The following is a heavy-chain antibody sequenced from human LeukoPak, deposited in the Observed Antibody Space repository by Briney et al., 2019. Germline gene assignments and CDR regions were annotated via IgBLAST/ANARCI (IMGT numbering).Heavy chain of an antibody. CDR2: ISWNSGSI. CDR1: GFTFDDYA. J-gene: IGHJ4*02. D-gene: IGHD6-13*01. V-gene: IGHV3-9*01. Sequence: GGSLRLSCAASGFTFDDYAMHWVRQAPGKGLEWVSGISWNSGSIGYADSVKGRFTISRDNAKNSLYLQMNSPRAEDTALYYCAKDEDSSSWYYGGTFDYWGQGTLVTVSS. CDR3: AKDEDSSSWYYGGTFDY.